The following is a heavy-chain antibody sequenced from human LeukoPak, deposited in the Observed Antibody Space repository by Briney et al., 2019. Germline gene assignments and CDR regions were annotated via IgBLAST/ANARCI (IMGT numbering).Heavy chain of an antibody. J-gene: IGHJ6*03. V-gene: IGHV3-21*01. CDR3: ARDQPTPPDSSSLPLYYMDG. D-gene: IGHD3-22*01. Sequence: PGGSLKLSCAASGFTFSSYSMNWVRQAPGKGLEWISSISSSSSYIYYADSVKGRFTISRDNAKNSLYLQMNSLRAEDTAVYYCARDQPTPPDSSSLPLYYMDGWGKGTTVTVSS. CDR1: GFTFSSYS. CDR2: ISSSSSYI.